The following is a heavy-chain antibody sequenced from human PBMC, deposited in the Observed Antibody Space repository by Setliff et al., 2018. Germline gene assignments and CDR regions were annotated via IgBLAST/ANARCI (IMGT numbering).Heavy chain of an antibody. CDR1: GASITSGGFY. D-gene: IGHD1-26*01. CDR3: ARSPSSGAYWNPRPFYSDY. Sequence: PSETLSLTCSVSGASITSGGFYWTWIRQPAGNGLEWIGHISPSGSTTYNPSVKSRVTISLDTSKNHFSLKLDSVTAADTALYYCARSPSSGAYWNPRPFYSDYWARGTLVTVSS. V-gene: IGHV4-61*09. J-gene: IGHJ4*02. CDR2: ISPSGST.